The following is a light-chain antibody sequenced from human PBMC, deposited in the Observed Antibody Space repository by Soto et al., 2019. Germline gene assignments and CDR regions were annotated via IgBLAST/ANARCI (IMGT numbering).Light chain of an antibody. CDR1: QSVSSSY. J-gene: IGKJ5*01. V-gene: IGKV3-20*01. Sequence: EIVLTQSPGSLSSSAGERATIYCRASQSVSSSYLAWYQQKPGQAPRLLIYGASSRATGIPDRFSGSGSGTDFTLTISRLEPEDFAVYYCQQYGSSRITFGQGTRLEI. CDR2: GAS. CDR3: QQYGSSRIT.